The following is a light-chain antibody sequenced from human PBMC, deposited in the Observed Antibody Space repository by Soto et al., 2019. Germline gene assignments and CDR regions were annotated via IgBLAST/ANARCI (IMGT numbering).Light chain of an antibody. CDR3: QHYDTSPPIT. J-gene: IGKJ5*01. CDR1: QRVSTSY. Sequence: EIVLTQSPGTLSLSPGERATLACRASQRVSTSYLAWYQQKPGQAPRLLIYGASSRATGIPDRFSGTGSGTDFTLTISRLEPEDFAMYYCQHYDTSPPITFGQGTRLEIK. V-gene: IGKV3-20*01. CDR2: GAS.